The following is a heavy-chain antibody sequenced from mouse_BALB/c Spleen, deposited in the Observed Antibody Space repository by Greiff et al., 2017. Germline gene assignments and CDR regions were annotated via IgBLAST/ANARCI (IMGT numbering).Heavy chain of an antibody. Sequence: EVQGVESGAELVKPGASVKLSCTASGFNIKDTYMHWVKQRPEQGLEWIGRIDPANGNTKYDPKFQGKATITADTSSNTAYMQLKSLTSEDSAVYYCARSGHYFDYWGQGTTLTVSS. V-gene: IGHV14-3*02. J-gene: IGHJ2*01. CDR1: GFNIKDTY. CDR3: ARSGHYFDY. CDR2: IDPANGNT.